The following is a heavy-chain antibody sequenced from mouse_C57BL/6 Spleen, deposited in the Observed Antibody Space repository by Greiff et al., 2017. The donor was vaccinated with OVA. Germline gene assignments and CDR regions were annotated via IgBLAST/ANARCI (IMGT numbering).Heavy chain of an antibody. CDR3: AREGDYDEIYAMDY. D-gene: IGHD2-4*01. V-gene: IGHV1-64*01. Sequence: QVQLQQSGAELVKPGASVKLSCKASGYTFTSYWMHWVKQRPGQGLEWIGMIHPNSGSTNYNEKFKSKATLTVDKSSSTAYMQLSSLTSEDSAVYYCAREGDYDEIYAMDYWGQGTSVTVSS. CDR2: IHPNSGST. J-gene: IGHJ4*01. CDR1: GYTFTSYW.